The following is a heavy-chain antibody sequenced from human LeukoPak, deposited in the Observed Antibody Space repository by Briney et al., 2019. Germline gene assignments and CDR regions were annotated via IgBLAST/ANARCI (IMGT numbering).Heavy chain of an antibody. J-gene: IGHJ5*02. D-gene: IGHD2-2*01. CDR1: GYTFTDYY. Sequence: ASVKVSCKASGYTFTDYYMHWVRQAPGQGLEWMGWINPNSGGTNYAQKFQGRVTMTRDTSISTAYMELSRLRSDDTAVYYCAREGYCSSTSCYYWFDPWGQGTLVTVSS. V-gene: IGHV1-2*02. CDR2: INPNSGGT. CDR3: AREGYCSSTSCYYWFDP.